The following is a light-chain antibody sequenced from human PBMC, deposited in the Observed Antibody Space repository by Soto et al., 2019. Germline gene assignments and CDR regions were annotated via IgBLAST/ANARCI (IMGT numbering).Light chain of an antibody. J-gene: IGLJ1*01. CDR2: RNN. CDR1: SSNIGSNF. V-gene: IGLV1-47*01. Sequence: QLVLTQPPSASGTPGQRVTISCSGSSSNIGSNFVYWYQQLPGTAPKIIIYRNNQRPSGVPDRISGSKSGTSASLAISGLRSDDEADYYCSAWDDSLSGYVFGTGTKVTVL. CDR3: SAWDDSLSGYV.